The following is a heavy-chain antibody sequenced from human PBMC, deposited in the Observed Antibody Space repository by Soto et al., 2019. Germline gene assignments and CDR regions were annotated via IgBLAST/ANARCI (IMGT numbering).Heavy chain of an antibody. J-gene: IGHJ6*02. Sequence: ASVKVSCKASGYTFTSYDINWVRQATGQGLEWMGWMNPNSGNTGYAQKFQGRVTMTRNTSISTAYMELSSLRSEDTAVYYCARGFGYSSGWYAGYYYYGMDVWGQGTKVTVSS. CDR1: GYTFTSYD. CDR2: MNPNSGNT. V-gene: IGHV1-8*01. D-gene: IGHD6-19*01. CDR3: ARGFGYSSGWYAGYYYYGMDV.